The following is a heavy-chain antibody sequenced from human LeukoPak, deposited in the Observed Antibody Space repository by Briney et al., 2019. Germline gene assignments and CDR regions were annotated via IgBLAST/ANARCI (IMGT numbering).Heavy chain of an antibody. CDR2: IREDGTDK. J-gene: IGHJ4*02. V-gene: IGHV3-7*01. CDR3: ARDKLSRPLGY. D-gene: IGHD6-6*01. Sequence: GGSLRLSCIASGFTFSGTWMTWVRQAPGKGLEWVANIREDGTDKNYVDSVKGRFTISRDNAQNSLYLQMNSLRDDDTAIYYCARDKLSRPLGYWGQGTLVTVSS. CDR1: GFTFSGTW.